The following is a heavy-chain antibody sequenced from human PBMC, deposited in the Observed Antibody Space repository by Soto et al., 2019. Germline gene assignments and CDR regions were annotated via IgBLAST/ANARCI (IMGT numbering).Heavy chain of an antibody. J-gene: IGHJ4*01. D-gene: IGHD1-26*01. V-gene: IGHV6-1*01. CDR2: TYYRSKWYY. CDR1: GDSVSSNSAA. Sequence: SQTLSLTCAISGDSVSSNSAAWNWIRQSPSRGLEWLGRTYYRSKWYYEYAVSVRSRITINPDTSKSQYSLQLNSVTPEDTAVYFCARGEQYSGRIFDYWGQGTLVTVSS. CDR3: ARGEQYSGRIFDY.